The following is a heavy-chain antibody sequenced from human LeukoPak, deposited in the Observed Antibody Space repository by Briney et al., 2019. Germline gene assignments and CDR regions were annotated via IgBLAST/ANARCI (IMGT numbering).Heavy chain of an antibody. V-gene: IGHV4-34*01. J-gene: IGHJ4*02. Sequence: SETLCLTCAVYGGSFSGYYWSWIRQPPGKALEGIGEINHSGSTNYNPSLKSRVTISVDTSKNQFSLKLSSVTAADTAVYYCARGPRTMVRGHLDYWGQGTLVTVSS. CDR3: ARGPRTMVRGHLDY. CDR2: INHSGST. D-gene: IGHD3-10*01. CDR1: GGSFSGYY.